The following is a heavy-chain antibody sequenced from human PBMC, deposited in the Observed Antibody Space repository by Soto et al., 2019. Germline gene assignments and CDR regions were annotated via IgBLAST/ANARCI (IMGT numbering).Heavy chain of an antibody. Sequence: GESLKISCAASGFTFSSYWMSWVRQAPGKGLEWVANKKQDGSEKYYVDSVKGRFTISRDNAKNSLYLQMNSLRAEDTAVYYCARDPTAYSSSFSGWFDPWGQGTLVTVSS. CDR1: GFTFSSYW. J-gene: IGHJ5*02. CDR2: KKQDGSEK. CDR3: ARDPTAYSSSFSGWFDP. D-gene: IGHD6-6*01. V-gene: IGHV3-7*01.